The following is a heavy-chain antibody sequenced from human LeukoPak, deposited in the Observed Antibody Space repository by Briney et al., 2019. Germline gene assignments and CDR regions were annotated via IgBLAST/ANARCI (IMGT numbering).Heavy chain of an antibody. D-gene: IGHD3-3*01. CDR2: ISSSSSTI. J-gene: IGHJ3*02. V-gene: IGHV3-48*04. Sequence: GGSLRLPCAASGFTFSSYSMNWVRQAPGKGLEWVSYISSSSSTIYYADSVKGRFTISRDNAKNSLYLQMNSLRAEDTAVYYCARLLRFPNDAFDIWGQGTMVTVSS. CDR3: ARLLRFPNDAFDI. CDR1: GFTFSSYS.